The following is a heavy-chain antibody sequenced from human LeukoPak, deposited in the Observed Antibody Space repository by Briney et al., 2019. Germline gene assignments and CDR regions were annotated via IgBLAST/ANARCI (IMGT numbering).Heavy chain of an antibody. CDR2: IRSEPNSYAT. CDR3: TSLLGYCTNDVCYNY. Sequence: GGSLRLSCAASGFTFSGSAMHWVRQASGKGLEWVGRIRSEPNSYATAYAASVGGRFTISRDDSKNTAYLQMNSLKTEDTAVYYCTSLLGYCTNDVCYNYWGQGTLVTVSS. D-gene: IGHD2-8*01. CDR1: GFTFSGSA. J-gene: IGHJ4*02. V-gene: IGHV3-73*01.